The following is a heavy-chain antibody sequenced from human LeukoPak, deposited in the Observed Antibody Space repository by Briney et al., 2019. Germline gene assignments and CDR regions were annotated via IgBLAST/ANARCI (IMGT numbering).Heavy chain of an antibody. V-gene: IGHV1-8*01. CDR3: ARGLTMVRGVIMVY. Sequence: ASVKVSCKASGYTFTSYDINWVRQATEQGLEWMGWMNPNSGNTGYAQKFQGRVTMTRNTSISTAYMELSSLRSEDTAVYYCARGLTMVRGVIMVYWGQGTLVTVSS. D-gene: IGHD3-10*01. J-gene: IGHJ4*02. CDR2: MNPNSGNT. CDR1: GYTFTSYD.